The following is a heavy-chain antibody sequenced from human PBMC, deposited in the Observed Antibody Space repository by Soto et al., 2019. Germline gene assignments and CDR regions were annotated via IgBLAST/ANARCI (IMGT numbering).Heavy chain of an antibody. V-gene: IGHV4-34*01. CDR2: INHSITT. CDR3: ARRTPGASETYYNSWFDP. CDR1: GGSFSGYS. J-gene: IGHJ5*02. D-gene: IGHD3-10*01. Sequence: QVQLQQWGAGLLKPSETLSLTCAVYGGSFSGYSWTWIRQPPGRGLEWIGEINHSITTNYNPSLKVRVTKSVDSSKNQFSLKLSSVTAEDTAVYYCARRTPGASETYYNSWFDPWGQGTLVTVSS.